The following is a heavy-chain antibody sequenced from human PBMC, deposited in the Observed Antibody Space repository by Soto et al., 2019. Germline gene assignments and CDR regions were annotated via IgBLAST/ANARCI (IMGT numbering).Heavy chain of an antibody. D-gene: IGHD5-12*01. V-gene: IGHV3-30*04. CDR1: GFTFSSYA. CDR3: AKGCGYSGYCYGETDS. CDR2: ISYDGSNE. J-gene: IGHJ4*02. Sequence: GGSLRLSCAASGFTFSSYAMQWVRQAPGKGLEWVSIISYDGSNEDYADSVKGRFTISRDNAMSTLYLQMNSLRPEDTAVYYCAKGCGYSGYCYGETDSWGQGIMVTVSS.